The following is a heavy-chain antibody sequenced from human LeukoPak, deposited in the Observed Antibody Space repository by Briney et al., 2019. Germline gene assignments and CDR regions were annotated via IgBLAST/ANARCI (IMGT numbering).Heavy chain of an antibody. CDR3: ARNSGSNPFDY. D-gene: IGHD1-26*01. J-gene: IGHJ4*02. CDR1: GFTFSSYW. V-gene: IGHV3-7*01. CDR2: IEQDGSQK. Sequence: GGSLRLSCAASGFTFSSYWLSWVRQAPGKGLEWVASIEQDGSQKYYVDSVRGRFTISRDNAKNSVYLQTNSLRVEDTAVYYCARNSGSNPFDYWAQGTLLTVSS.